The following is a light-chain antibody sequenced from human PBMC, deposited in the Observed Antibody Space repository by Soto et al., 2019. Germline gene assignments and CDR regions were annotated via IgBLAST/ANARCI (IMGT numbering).Light chain of an antibody. Sequence: DIQMTQSPSSLSASVGDRVTITCRASQGISDHLAWFRQKPGKAPESLIFDASSLQGGVPSKFSGTASGTEFTLTISSLEPEDFATYYCQQYHTYPLTFGGGTKVEIK. CDR3: QQYHTYPLT. CDR1: QGISDH. CDR2: DAS. J-gene: IGKJ4*01. V-gene: IGKV1-16*02.